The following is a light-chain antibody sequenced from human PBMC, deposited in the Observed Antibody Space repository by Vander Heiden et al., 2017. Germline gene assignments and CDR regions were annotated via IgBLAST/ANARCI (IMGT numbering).Light chain of an antibody. CDR3: QSADSSGTYSVV. V-gene: IGLV3-25*03. J-gene: IGLJ2*01. CDR2: SDT. CDR1: VLARQN. Sequence: SSDLTQPPSVSVSPGQTAKITCCGDVLARQNAYLYQQKPGQAPLLLIYSDTNRPSGIPERFSGSISGTIVTLTISDVQAEDEADYYCQSADSSGTYSVVFGGGTQLTVL.